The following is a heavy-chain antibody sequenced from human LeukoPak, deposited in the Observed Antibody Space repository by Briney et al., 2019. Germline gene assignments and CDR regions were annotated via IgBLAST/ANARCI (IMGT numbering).Heavy chain of an antibody. CDR3: ARLEVGDIVVVPAAETYYFDY. V-gene: IGHV4-39*01. J-gene: IGHJ4*02. CDR1: GGSISSSSYY. D-gene: IGHD2-2*01. CDR2: IYYSGST. Sequence: PSETLSLTCTVSGGSISSSSYYWGWIRQPPGKGLEWTGSIYYSGSTYYNPSLKSRVTISADTSKNQFSLKLSSVTAADTAVYYCARLEVGDIVVVPAAETYYFDYWGQGTLVTVSS.